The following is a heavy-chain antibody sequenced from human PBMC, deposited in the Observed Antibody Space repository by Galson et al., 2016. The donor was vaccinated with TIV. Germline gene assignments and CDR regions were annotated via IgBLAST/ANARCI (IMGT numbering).Heavy chain of an antibody. CDR1: GFTFSDYY. CDR2: ISSGRSSSP. V-gene: IGHV3-11*06. J-gene: IGHJ3*02. Sequence: SLRLSCAASGFTFSDYYMNWVRQPPGKGLEWISYISSGRSSSPIYVDSVKGRFTISRDNAKNSRYLQMSKLRAEDTAVYYCAAGRWSRGALDIWGQGTMVTVSS. CDR3: AAGRWSRGALDI. D-gene: IGHD1-26*01.